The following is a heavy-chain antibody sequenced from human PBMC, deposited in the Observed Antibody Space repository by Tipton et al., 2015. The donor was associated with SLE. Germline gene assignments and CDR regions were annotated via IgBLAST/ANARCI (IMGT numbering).Heavy chain of an antibody. Sequence: QLVQSGAEVKKPGASVKVSCKASGYSFTLYGITWVRQAPGQGLEWMGWISAYNGDTNYAQKVQGRVTLATDTSTSTADMDLRSLTSDDTAVYYCATAGYSSSLDYWGQGSLVTVSS. CDR3: ATAGYSSSLDY. CDR1: GYSFTLYG. J-gene: IGHJ4*02. V-gene: IGHV1-18*01. CDR2: ISAYNGDT. D-gene: IGHD6-6*01.